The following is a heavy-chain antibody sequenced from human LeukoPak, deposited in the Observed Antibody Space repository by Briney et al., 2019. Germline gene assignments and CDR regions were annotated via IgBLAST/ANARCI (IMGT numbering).Heavy chain of an antibody. CDR1: GFSFSTYW. CDR3: ARDGETAAAGTEYYYYGMDV. D-gene: IGHD6-13*01. CDR2: ISSSSSYI. J-gene: IGHJ6*02. Sequence: GGSLRLSCAASGFSFSTYWMSWVRQAPGKGLECVSSISSSSSYIYYADSVKGRFTISRDNAKNSLYLQMNSLRAEDTAVYYCARDGETAAAGTEYYYYGMDVWGQGTTVTVSS. V-gene: IGHV3-21*01.